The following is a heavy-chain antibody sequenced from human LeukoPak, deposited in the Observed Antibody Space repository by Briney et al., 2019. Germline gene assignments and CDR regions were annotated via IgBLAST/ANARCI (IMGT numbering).Heavy chain of an antibody. CDR1: GGSISTNSYY. D-gene: IGHD5-18*01. CDR2: LYYVGNT. V-gene: IGHV4-39*02. Sequence: SQTLSLTCTVSGGSISTNSYYWGWIRQPPGKGLEWIGSLYYVGNTFLNPSLASRVTITVDKSKNQFSLKLRSPTAEDTAVYYCAKDGYTYGRRPDYWGQGTLVTVSS. J-gene: IGHJ4*02. CDR3: AKDGYTYGRRPDY.